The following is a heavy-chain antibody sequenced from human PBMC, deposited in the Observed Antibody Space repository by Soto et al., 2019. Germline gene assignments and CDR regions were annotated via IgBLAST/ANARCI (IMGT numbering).Heavy chain of an antibody. J-gene: IGHJ4*02. V-gene: IGHV3-23*01. Sequence: GGSLRLSCAASGFTFSTYAMSWVRQAPGKGLEWVSTITGSGGSTYHADSVKGRFTISRDNSKNTLYLQMNSLTSEDTAVYYCARDDSGFSGSHYIDYFNYWGQGALVTVSS. CDR3: ARDDSGFSGSHYIDYFNY. CDR2: ITGSGGST. D-gene: IGHD1-26*01. CDR1: GFTFSTYA.